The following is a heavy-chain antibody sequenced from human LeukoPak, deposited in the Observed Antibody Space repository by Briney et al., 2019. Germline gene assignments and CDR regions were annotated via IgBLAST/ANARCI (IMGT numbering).Heavy chain of an antibody. CDR2: INYDGSST. Sequence: GGSLRLSCAASGFTFSNYAMHWVRQAPGKGLVWVSRINYDGSSTSYADSVKGRFTISRDNAKNTLYLQMNSLRAEDTAVYYCAREAAAGTAGAYGMDVWGQGTTVTVSS. V-gene: IGHV3-74*01. CDR1: GFTFSNYA. CDR3: AREAAAGTAGAYGMDV. J-gene: IGHJ6*02. D-gene: IGHD6-13*01.